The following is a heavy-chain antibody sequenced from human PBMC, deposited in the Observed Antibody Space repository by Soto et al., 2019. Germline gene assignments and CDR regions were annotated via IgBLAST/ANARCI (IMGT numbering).Heavy chain of an antibody. CDR2: ISPLKGRT. J-gene: IGHJ1*01. CDR3: AMDYGDRPEYFKH. CDR1: GYTFTSYG. D-gene: IGHD4-17*01. V-gene: IGHV1-18*04. Sequence: QVQLVQSGPDLKRPGASMKVSCKASGYTFTSYGISWVRQAPGQGLEWMAWISPLKGRTQYSQKAQGRVTLSPDTSSNPAYMEMTTLRVDDTAVYYCAMDYGDRPEYFKHWGQGTLVTVS.